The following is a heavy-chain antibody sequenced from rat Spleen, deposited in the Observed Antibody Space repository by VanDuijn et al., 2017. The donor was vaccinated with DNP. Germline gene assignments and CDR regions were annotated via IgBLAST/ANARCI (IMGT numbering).Heavy chain of an antibody. Sequence: EVQLVESGGGLVQPGRSLKLSCAASGFTFSDYNMAWVRQAPKKGLEWVATISYDGSSTYYRDSVKGRFTISRDNAKSTLYLQMDSLRSEDTATYYCARHVGYSAYDYWGQGVLVTVSS. CDR1: GFTFSDYN. CDR3: ARHVGYSAYDY. CDR2: ISYDGSST. D-gene: IGHD1-1*01. J-gene: IGHJ2*01. V-gene: IGHV5-7*01.